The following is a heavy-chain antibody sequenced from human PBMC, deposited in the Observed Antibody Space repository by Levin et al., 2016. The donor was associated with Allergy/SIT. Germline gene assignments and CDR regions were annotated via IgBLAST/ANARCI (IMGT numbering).Heavy chain of an antibody. CDR3: ARATRRPYGNWFDP. CDR2: INHSGST. J-gene: IGHJ5*02. Sequence: WIRQPPGKGLEWIGEINHSGSTNYNPSLKSRVTISVDTSKNQFSLKLNSVTAADTAVYYCARATRRPYGNWFDPWGQGTVVTVSS. D-gene: IGHD4-17*01. V-gene: IGHV4-34*01.